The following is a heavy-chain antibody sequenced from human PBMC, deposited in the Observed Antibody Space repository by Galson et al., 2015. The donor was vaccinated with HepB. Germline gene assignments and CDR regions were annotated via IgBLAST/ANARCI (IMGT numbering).Heavy chain of an antibody. Sequence: SLRLSCAASGFTFNTYGMHWVRQAPGKGLEWVALIWSDGSNQYYADSVQGRFTISRDNSRNTLYLQVNSLRAEDTALYYCAREAHIAAPACLDSWGQGTLVTVSS. CDR2: IWSDGSNQ. J-gene: IGHJ4*02. CDR1: GFTFNTYG. V-gene: IGHV3-33*01. D-gene: IGHD6-13*01. CDR3: AREAHIAAPACLDS.